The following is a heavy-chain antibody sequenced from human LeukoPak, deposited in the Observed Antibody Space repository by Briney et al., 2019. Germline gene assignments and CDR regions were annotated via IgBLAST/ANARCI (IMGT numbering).Heavy chain of an antibody. CDR2: IYYGGST. J-gene: IGHJ4*02. Sequence: SETLSLTCTVSGGSVNSGSYYWNWIRQPPGKGLEWIGYIYYGGSTNYNPSLKSRVTISVDTSKNQFSLKLSSVTAADTAVYYCARAAYSGSYHSDYWGQGTLVTVSS. CDR1: GGSVNSGSYY. V-gene: IGHV4-61*01. CDR3: ARAAYSGSYHSDY. D-gene: IGHD1-26*01.